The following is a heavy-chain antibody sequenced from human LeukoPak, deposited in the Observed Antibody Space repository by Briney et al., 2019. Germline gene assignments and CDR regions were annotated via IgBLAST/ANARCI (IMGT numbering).Heavy chain of an antibody. J-gene: IGHJ4*02. Sequence: SETLSLTCAVSGVSISDTKWWSWVRQPPGKGLEWIGEIFQSGSTNYNTSLKSRVTISVDKSKNQFSLKLSSVTAADTAVYYCARVPAFYYGDYWTSSNYFDYWGQGTLVTVSS. D-gene: IGHD4-17*01. V-gene: IGHV4-4*02. CDR2: IFQSGST. CDR3: ARVPAFYYGDYWTSSNYFDY. CDR1: GVSISDTKW.